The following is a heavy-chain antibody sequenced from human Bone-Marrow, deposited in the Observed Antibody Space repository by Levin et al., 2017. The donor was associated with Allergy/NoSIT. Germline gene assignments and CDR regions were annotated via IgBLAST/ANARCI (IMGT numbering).Heavy chain of an antibody. CDR3: ATARGATEFDS. V-gene: IGHV1-8*02. Sequence: ASVKVSCRASGGSLSGYDINWVRQATGQGLEYMGWMSRNSGNTGYAQKFQGRITMARDSATDTFYMERTNLRSADAAMYFCATARGATEFDSWGQGTLLTVSS. CDR2: MSRNSGNT. J-gene: IGHJ4*02. CDR1: GGSLSGYD. D-gene: IGHD1-26*01.